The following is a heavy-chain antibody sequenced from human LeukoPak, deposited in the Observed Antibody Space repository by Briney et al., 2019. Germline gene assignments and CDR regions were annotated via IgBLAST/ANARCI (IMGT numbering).Heavy chain of an antibody. V-gene: IGHV3-23*01. D-gene: IGHD6-19*01. CDR1: GFTFRRYD. CDR3: AKEKGIAVAGTPLGSYGMDV. CDR2: ICGRGGRT. Sequence: GGSLRLFCGGSGFTFRRYDMRGVRRARGEGGGGVSAICGRGGRTKCGDSVEGGVNISREKYKNTLYLQMNSLRAEDTAVYYCAKEKGIAVAGTPLGSYGMDVWGQGTTVTVSS. J-gene: IGHJ6*02.